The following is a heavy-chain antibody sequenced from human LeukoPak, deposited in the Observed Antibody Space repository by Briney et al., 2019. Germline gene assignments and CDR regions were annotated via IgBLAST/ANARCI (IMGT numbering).Heavy chain of an antibody. V-gene: IGHV4-59*08. CDR1: GDSISTYY. CDR2: IYYSGST. CDR3: ARHRTSDTSGWYYFDY. Sequence: SETLSLTCTVSGDSISTYYWSWIRQPPGRGLEWIGYIYYSGSTNYNPSLKSRVTISVDTSKNQFSLKLSSVTAADTAVYYCARHRTSDTSGWYYFDYWGQGILVIVSS. D-gene: IGHD6-19*01. J-gene: IGHJ4*02.